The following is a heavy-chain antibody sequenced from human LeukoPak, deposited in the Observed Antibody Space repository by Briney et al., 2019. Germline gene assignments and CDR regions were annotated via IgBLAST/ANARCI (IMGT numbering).Heavy chain of an antibody. CDR3: ARVGSGSSYNGAFDI. V-gene: IGHV1-2*02. J-gene: IGHJ3*02. CDR1: GYTFTGYY. Sequence: ASVKVSCKASGYTFTGYYIHWVRRAPGQGLEWMGWINPNSGGTNYAQNFQGRVTMSRDTSINTAYMELSRPTSDDTAMYYCARVGSGSSYNGAFDIWGQGTVVTVSS. CDR2: INPNSGGT. D-gene: IGHD3-10*01.